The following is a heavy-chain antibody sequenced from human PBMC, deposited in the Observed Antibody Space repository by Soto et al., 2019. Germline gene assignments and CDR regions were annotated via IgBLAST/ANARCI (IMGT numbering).Heavy chain of an antibody. CDR2: IYYSGST. D-gene: IGHD3-16*01. CDR1: GGSISSYY. CDR3: ARRWGDAFDF. J-gene: IGHJ3*01. V-gene: IGHV4-59*08. Sequence: QVQLQESGPGLVKPSETLSLICTVSGGSISSYYWSWIRQPPGKGLEWIGYIYYSGSTNYNPSLKSRVTISVDTSKNQFSLKLSSVTAADTAVYYCARRWGDAFDFWGQGTMVTVSS.